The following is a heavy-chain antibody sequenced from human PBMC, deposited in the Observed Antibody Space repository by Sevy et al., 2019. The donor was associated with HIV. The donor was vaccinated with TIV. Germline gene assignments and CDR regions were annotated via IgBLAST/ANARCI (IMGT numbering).Heavy chain of an antibody. V-gene: IGHV3-13*01. D-gene: IGHD3-10*02. Sequence: GGSLRLSCAASGFTCSSYDMHWVRQATGKGLEWVSAIGTAGDTYYPGSVKGRFTISRENAKNSLYLQMNCLRAGVTDVYYCARCSTNTFDIWGQGTIVTVS. J-gene: IGHJ3*02. CDR3: ARCSTNTFDI. CDR2: IGTAGDT. CDR1: GFTCSSYD.